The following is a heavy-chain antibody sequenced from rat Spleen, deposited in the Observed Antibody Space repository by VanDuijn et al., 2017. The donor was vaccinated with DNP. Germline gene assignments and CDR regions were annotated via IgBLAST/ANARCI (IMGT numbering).Heavy chain of an antibody. J-gene: IGHJ2*01. V-gene: IGHV5-17*01. Sequence: EVQLVESGGGLVRPGRSLKLPCAASGFSFSDYAMVWVRQAPKRGLEWVATISYDGVRTYYRDSLNGRFISSRDNAKSTRYLQMDSLTYEYTATYDCARHQATPYFDYCGQGVMVTVSS. D-gene: IGHD1-10*01. CDR3: ARHQATPYFDY. CDR2: ISYDGVRT. CDR1: GFSFSDYA.